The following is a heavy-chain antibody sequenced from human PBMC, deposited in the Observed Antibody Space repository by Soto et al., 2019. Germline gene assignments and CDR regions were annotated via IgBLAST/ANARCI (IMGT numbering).Heavy chain of an antibody. CDR1: GYSFTSYW. J-gene: IGHJ6*02. CDR2: IYPGDSDT. CDR3: ARPSGYCSGGSCYAGPQSMDV. D-gene: IGHD2-15*01. V-gene: IGHV5-51*01. Sequence: GESLKISCKGSGYSFTSYWIGWVRQMPGKGLEWMGIIYPGDSDTRYSPSFQGQVTISADKSISTAYLQWSSLKASDTAMYYCARPSGYCSGGSCYAGPQSMDVWGQGTTVTV.